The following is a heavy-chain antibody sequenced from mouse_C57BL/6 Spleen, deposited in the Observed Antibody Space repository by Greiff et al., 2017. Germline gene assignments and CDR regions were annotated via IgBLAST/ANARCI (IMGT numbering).Heavy chain of an antibody. J-gene: IGHJ3*01. CDR1: GYTFTDYY. D-gene: IGHD2-12*01. CDR3: ARSYDVWFAY. Sequence: EVKLVESGPVLVKPGASVKMSCKASGYTFTDYYMNWVKQSHGKSLEWIGVINPYNGGTSYNQKFKGKATLTVDKSSSTAYMELNSLTSEDSAVYYCARSYDVWFAYWGQGTLVTVSA. V-gene: IGHV1-19*01. CDR2: INPYNGGT.